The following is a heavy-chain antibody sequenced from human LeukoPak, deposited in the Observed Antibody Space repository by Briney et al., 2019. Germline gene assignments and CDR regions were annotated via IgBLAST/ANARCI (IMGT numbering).Heavy chain of an antibody. D-gene: IGHD3-3*01. CDR1: GYTFTSYG. V-gene: IGHV1-18*01. J-gene: IGHJ4*02. CDR2: ISAYNGNT. Sequence: GASVKVSCKPCGYTFTSYGISWVRQAPGQGLEWMGWISAYNGNTNYAQKLQGRVTITTDTSTSTAYMELRSLRSDDTAVYYCARSGDFWSALNLGYWGQGTLVTVSS. CDR3: ARSGDFWSALNLGY.